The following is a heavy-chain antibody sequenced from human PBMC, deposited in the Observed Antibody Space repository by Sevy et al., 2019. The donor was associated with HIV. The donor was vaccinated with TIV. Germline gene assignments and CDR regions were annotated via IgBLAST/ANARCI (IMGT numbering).Heavy chain of an antibody. Sequence: GGSLRLSCAASGFTFSSYAMSWVRQAPGKGLEWVSAISGSGGSTYYADSVKGRFTISRDNSKNTLYLQMNSLRAEDXXXXXXXXXXXXXXXXXXXXXXXXXXGYFDYWGQGTLVTVSS. CDR2: ISGSGGST. J-gene: IGHJ4*02. V-gene: IGHV3-23*01. CDR3: XXXXXXXXXXXXXXXXXXXXGYFDY. CDR1: GFTFSSYA.